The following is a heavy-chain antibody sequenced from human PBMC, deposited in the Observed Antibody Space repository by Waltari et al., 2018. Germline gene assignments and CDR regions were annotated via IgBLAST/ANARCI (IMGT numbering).Heavy chain of an antibody. Sequence: QVPLVQSGAEGKQPGSSVKVSCKASGGTFSSYAISWVRPAPGQGLEWMGRIIPIFGTANYAQKFQGRVTITADKSTSTAYMELSSLRSEDTAVYYCARTPIAVAGIGYFDLWGRGTLVTVSS. CDR3: ARTPIAVAGIGYFDL. V-gene: IGHV1-69*08. D-gene: IGHD6-19*01. CDR2: IIPIFGTA. J-gene: IGHJ2*01. CDR1: GGTFSSYA.